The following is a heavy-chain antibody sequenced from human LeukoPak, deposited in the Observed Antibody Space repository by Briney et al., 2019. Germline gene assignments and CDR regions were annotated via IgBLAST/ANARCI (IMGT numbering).Heavy chain of an antibody. CDR3: AKDFEGSYGY. Sequence: GGSLRLSCAASGFAFSSYAMSWVRQAPGEGLEWVSTISGSGGSTYYADSVRGRFTISRDNSKNRLYLQMNSLRAEDTAVYYCAKDFEGSYGYWGLGTLVTVSS. CDR1: GFAFSSYA. V-gene: IGHV3-23*01. D-gene: IGHD3-9*01. CDR2: ISGSGGST. J-gene: IGHJ4*02.